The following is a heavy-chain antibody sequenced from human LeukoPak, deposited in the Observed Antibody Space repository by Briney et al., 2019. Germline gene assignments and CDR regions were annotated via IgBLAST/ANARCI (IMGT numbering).Heavy chain of an antibody. CDR3: AKTYYYDTSGSHYLDN. Sequence: PGGSLRLSCAASGFTFSTYAMSWVRQAPGKGLEWVSVISGSGDSRSYADSVNGRFTISSDNSQKTLYLQMNSLRAEDTAIYYCAKTYYYDTSGSHYLDNWGQGTLVTVSS. V-gene: IGHV3-23*01. CDR2: ISGSGDSR. D-gene: IGHD3-22*01. J-gene: IGHJ4*02. CDR1: GFTFSTYA.